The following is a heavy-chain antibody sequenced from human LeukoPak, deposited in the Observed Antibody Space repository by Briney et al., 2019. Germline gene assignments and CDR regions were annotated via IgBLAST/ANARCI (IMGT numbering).Heavy chain of an antibody. J-gene: IGHJ4*02. CDR2: ISWNSGSI. Sequence: GRSLRLSCAASGFTFDDYAMHWVRQAPGKGLEWVSGISWNSGSIGYADSVKGRFTISRDNAKNSLYLQMNSLRAEDTALYYCAKGRYYYDSSGYRLSYFDYWGQGTLVTVSS. CDR3: AKGRYYYDSSGYRLSYFDY. D-gene: IGHD3-22*01. V-gene: IGHV3-9*01. CDR1: GFTFDDYA.